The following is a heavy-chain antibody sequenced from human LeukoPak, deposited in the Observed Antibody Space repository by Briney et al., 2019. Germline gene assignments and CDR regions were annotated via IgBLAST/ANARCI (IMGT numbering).Heavy chain of an antibody. V-gene: IGHV1-2*02. CDR1: GYTFTGYY. CDR3: ARQGFYDYVWGSYRYLRYFDY. D-gene: IGHD3-16*02. Sequence: ASVKVSCKASGYTFTGYYMHWLRQAPGQGLEWMGWINPNHGDTNYAQKFQGRVSMTRDTSISTAYMHLSRLRSTDTAVDYCARQGFYDYVWGSYRYLRYFDYWGQGTLVTVSS. CDR2: INPNHGDT. J-gene: IGHJ4*02.